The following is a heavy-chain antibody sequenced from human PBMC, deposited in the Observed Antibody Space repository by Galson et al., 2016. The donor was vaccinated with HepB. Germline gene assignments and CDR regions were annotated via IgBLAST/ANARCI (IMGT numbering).Heavy chain of an antibody. V-gene: IGHV3-13*01. Sequence: LRLSCAASGFRFDTYDMHWVRQVIGKGLEWVAAIGTSGDTYYPDSVKGRFTISRENARNSLYLQMDSLRAGDTALYYCVRGLDAFEIWGQGTVVTVSS. CDR2: IGTSGDT. J-gene: IGHJ3*02. CDR1: GFRFDTYD. CDR3: VRGLDAFEI.